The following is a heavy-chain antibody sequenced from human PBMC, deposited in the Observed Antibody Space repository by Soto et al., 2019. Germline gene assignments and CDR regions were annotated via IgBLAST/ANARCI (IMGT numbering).Heavy chain of an antibody. D-gene: IGHD6-13*01. CDR3: TRDASRDSSARGWFDP. CDR2: ISSNSAYI. J-gene: IGHJ5*02. CDR1: EFGFTGFG. V-gene: IGHV3-21*01. Sequence: GVSLRLSCTTSEFGFTGFGFHWVRQNPGKGLEWVSTISSNSAYIYYTDALRGRFTISRDKAKNSLHLQMNSLRAEDTAVYYCTRDASRDSSARGWFDPWGPGTLVTVSS.